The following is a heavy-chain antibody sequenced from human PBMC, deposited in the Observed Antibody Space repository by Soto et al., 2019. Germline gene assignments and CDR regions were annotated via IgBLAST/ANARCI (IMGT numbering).Heavy chain of an antibody. CDR3: AKELHTSSGWSQVIY. V-gene: IGHV1-18*01. J-gene: IGHJ4*02. CDR2: ISAYNGNT. CDR1: GYTFTSYG. D-gene: IGHD6-19*01. Sequence: GASVKVSCKASGYTFTSYGISWVRQAPGQGLEWMGWISAYNGNTNYAQKLQGRVTMTTDTSTSTAYMELRSLRSDDTAVYYCAKELHTSSGWSQVIYWGQGTLVTVSS.